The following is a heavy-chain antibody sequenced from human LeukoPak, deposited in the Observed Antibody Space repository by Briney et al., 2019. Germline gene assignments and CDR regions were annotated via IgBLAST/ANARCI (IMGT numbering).Heavy chain of an antibody. D-gene: IGHD3-10*01. CDR3: ARHSSYYGNFDY. V-gene: IGHV4-39*01. J-gene: IGHJ4*02. CDR1: GGSFSSSSYY. Sequence: SETLSLTCTVSGGSFSSSSYYWGWIRQPPWKGLEWIGSIYHSGSSYYNPSLKSRVTISVDTSKNQFSLKLSSVTAADTAVYYCARHSSYYGNFDYWGQGTLVTVSS. CDR2: IYHSGSS.